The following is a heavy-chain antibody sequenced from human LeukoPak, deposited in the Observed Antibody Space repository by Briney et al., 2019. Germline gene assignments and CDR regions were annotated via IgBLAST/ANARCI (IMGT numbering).Heavy chain of an antibody. CDR3: ARAVNYYGSGSYPVYYYYYYMDV. D-gene: IGHD3-10*01. V-gene: IGHV3-21*01. J-gene: IGHJ6*03. Sequence: GGSLRLSCAASGFTFSSYSMNWVRQAPGKGLEWVSSISSSSSYIYYADSVKGRFTISRDNAKNSLYLQMNSPRAEDTAVYYCARAVNYYGSGSYPVYYYYYYMDVWGKGTTVTVSS. CDR2: ISSSSSYI. CDR1: GFTFSSYS.